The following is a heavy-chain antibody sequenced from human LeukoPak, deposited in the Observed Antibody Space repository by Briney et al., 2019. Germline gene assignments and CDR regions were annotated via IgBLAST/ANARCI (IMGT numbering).Heavy chain of an antibody. D-gene: IGHD3-10*01. CDR3: ARGGRDDY. CDR1: GGTFSSYA. V-gene: IGHV1-69*05. Sequence: SVKVSCKASGGTFSSYAISWVRQAPGQGLEWMGGIIPIFGTANYAQKFQGRVTTTRNTSISTAYMELSSLRSEDTAVYYCARGGRDDYWGQGTLVTVSS. J-gene: IGHJ4*02. CDR2: IIPIFGTA.